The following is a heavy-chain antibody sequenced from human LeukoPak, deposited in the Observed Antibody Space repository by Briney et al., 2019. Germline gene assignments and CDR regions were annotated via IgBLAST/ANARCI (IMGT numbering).Heavy chain of an antibody. CDR2: INPSGGST. Sequence: GASVKVSCKASGYTFTSYYMHRVRQAPGQGLEWMGIINPSGGSTSYAQKFQGRVTMTRDTSTSTVYMELSSLRSEDTAVYYCARAKYYYDSSGYQGYFQHWGQGTLVTVSS. CDR3: ARAKYYYDSSGYQGYFQH. D-gene: IGHD3-22*01. V-gene: IGHV1-46*01. J-gene: IGHJ1*01. CDR1: GYTFTSYY.